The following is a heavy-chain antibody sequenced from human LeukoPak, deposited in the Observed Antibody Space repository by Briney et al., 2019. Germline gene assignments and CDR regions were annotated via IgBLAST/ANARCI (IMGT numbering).Heavy chain of an antibody. CDR2: ISYDGSEK. V-gene: IGHV3-30-3*01. Sequence: GGSLRLSCAASGFTFSSYAMHWVRQAPGKGLEWVAVISYDGSEKHYADPVKGRFTISRDNSKNTLHLQMNSLRAEDTAVYYCAREGSSGYYPYWGQGILVTVSS. J-gene: IGHJ4*02. CDR1: GFTFSSYA. D-gene: IGHD3-22*01. CDR3: AREGSSGYYPY.